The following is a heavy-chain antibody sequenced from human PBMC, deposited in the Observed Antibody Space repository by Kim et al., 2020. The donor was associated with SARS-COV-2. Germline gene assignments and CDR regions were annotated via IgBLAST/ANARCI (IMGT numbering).Heavy chain of an antibody. J-gene: IGHJ6*02. V-gene: IGHV3-33*01. CDR2: IWYDGSNK. D-gene: IGHD3-10*01. CDR3: ARDRVRGSSGYYYGMDV. CDR1: GFTFSSYG. Sequence: GGSLRLSCAASGFTFSSYGMHWVRQAPGKGLEWVAVIWYDGSNKYYADSVKGRFTISRDNSKNTLYLQMNSLRAEDTAVYYCARDRVRGSSGYYYGMDVWGQGTTVTVSS.